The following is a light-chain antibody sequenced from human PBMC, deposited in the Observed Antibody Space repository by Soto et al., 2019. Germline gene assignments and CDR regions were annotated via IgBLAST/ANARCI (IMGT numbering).Light chain of an antibody. V-gene: IGKV3-20*01. CDR3: QQYGSSPFT. J-gene: IGKJ3*01. CDR2: GAS. Sequence: EIVMTQSPATLSVSPGERATLSCRASQSVSSSYLAWYQQKPGQAPRLLIYGASSRATGIPDRFSGSGSGTDFTLTISRLEPEDFAVYYCQQYGSSPFTFGPGTKVDNK. CDR1: QSVSSSY.